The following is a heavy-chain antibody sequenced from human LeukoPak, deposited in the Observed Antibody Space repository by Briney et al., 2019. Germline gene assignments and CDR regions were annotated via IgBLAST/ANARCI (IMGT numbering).Heavy chain of an antibody. V-gene: IGHV4-34*01. D-gene: IGHD3-3*01. CDR3: ARAPRITIFGVVTALPDY. Sequence: SETLSLTCAVYGGSFSGYYWSWIRQPPGKGLEWIGEINHSGSTNYNPSLKSRVTISVDTSKNQFSLKLSSVTAADTAVYYCARAPRITIFGVVTALPDYWGQGTLVTVSS. CDR1: GGSFSGYY. CDR2: INHSGST. J-gene: IGHJ4*02.